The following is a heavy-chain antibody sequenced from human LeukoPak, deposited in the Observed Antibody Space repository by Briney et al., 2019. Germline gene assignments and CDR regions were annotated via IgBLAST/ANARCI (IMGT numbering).Heavy chain of an antibody. CDR3: AKAMSTDHYDSRGFYRVDFDS. Sequence: GGSLRLSCAASGFTFSTYAMSWVRQAPAKGLEWVSALTNSGGSGGVTYYADSVKGRFIISRDNSKSTLYLQLSSLRAEDTAVYYCAKAMSTDHYDSRGFYRVDFDSWGQGTLVTVSS. CDR1: GFTFSTYA. CDR2: LTNSGGSGGVT. D-gene: IGHD3-22*01. J-gene: IGHJ4*02. V-gene: IGHV3-23*01.